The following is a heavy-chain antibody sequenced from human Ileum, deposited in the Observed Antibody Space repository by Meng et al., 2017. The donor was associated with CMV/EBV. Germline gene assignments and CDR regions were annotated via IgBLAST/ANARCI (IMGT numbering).Heavy chain of an antibody. CDR2: IRSKAYGGTT. CDR1: GFTFGDYA. J-gene: IGHJ4*02. CDR3: TRDKYYYGSRRYYFDY. V-gene: IGHV3-49*04. Sequence: GESLKISCTASGFTFGDYAMSWVRQAPGKGLEWVGFIRSKAYGGTTEYAASVKGRFTISRDDSKSIAYLQMNSLKTDDTAVYYCTRDKYYYGSRRYYFDYWGQGTLVTVSS. D-gene: IGHD3-10*01.